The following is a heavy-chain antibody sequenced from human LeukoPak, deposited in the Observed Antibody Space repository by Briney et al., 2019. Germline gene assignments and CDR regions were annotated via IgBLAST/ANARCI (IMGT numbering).Heavy chain of an antibody. D-gene: IGHD3-10*01. CDR2: IYHSGST. J-gene: IGHJ4*02. Sequence: PSETLSLTCTVSGGSISRYYWSWIRQPPGKGLEWIGYIYHSGSTYYNPSLKSRVTISVDRSKNQFSLKLSSVTAADTAVYYCARGSMVRGVRASYYFDYWGQGTLVTVSS. V-gene: IGHV4-59*12. CDR1: GGSISRYY. CDR3: ARGSMVRGVRASYYFDY.